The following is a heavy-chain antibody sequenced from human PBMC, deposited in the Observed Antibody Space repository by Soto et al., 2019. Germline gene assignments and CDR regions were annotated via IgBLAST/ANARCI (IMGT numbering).Heavy chain of an antibody. CDR3: AREGDSSGWYLDYFDY. CDR1: GYTFTSYA. CDR2: INAGNGNT. Sequence: ASVKVSCKASGYTFTSYAMHWVRQAPGQRLEWMGWINAGNGNTKYSQKFQGRVTITRDTSASTAYMELSSLRSEDTAVYYCAREGDSSGWYLDYFDYWGQGTLVTVSS. V-gene: IGHV1-3*01. D-gene: IGHD6-19*01. J-gene: IGHJ4*02.